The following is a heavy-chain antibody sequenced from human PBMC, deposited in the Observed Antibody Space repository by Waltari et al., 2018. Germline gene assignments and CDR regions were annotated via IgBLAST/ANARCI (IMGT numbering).Heavy chain of an antibody. CDR1: GGTFSSYA. V-gene: IGHV1-69*05. D-gene: IGHD3-10*01. J-gene: IGHJ4*02. Sequence: QVQLVQSGAEVKKPGSSVKVSCKASGGTFSSYAISLLRQAPGQGLEWMGGIIPIFSTANYAQKLQGRVTITTDESTSTAYMELSSLRSEDTAVYYCARVPYFYGSGSYYFDYWGQGTLVTVSS. CDR3: ARVPYFYGSGSYYFDY. CDR2: IIPIFSTA.